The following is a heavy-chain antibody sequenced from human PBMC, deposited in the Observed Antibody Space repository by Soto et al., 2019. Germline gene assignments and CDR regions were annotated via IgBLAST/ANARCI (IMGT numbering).Heavy chain of an antibody. J-gene: IGHJ6*02. CDR3: ARGLALINYYDSSGYYYNYYYYGMDV. Sequence: ASVKVSCKASGYTFTSYGISWVRQAPGQGLEWMGWISAYNGNTNYAQKLQGRVTMTTDTSTSTAYMELRSLRSDDTAVYYCARGLALINYYDSSGYYYNYYYYGMDVWG. D-gene: IGHD3-22*01. V-gene: IGHV1-18*01. CDR1: GYTFTSYG. CDR2: ISAYNGNT.